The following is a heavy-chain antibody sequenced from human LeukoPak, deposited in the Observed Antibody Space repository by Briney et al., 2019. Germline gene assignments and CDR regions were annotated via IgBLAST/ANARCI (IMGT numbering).Heavy chain of an antibody. J-gene: IGHJ5*02. CDR3: ARQGFSVAGKRSWFDP. Sequence: SETLSLTCTVSVASISSYYWSWFRQPPGKGLGWIGHIFASGSTNYNPSLKSRVTISVDTSKNHLSLKLISVTAADTAVYYCARQGFSVAGKRSWFDPWGQGTLVTVSS. CDR2: IFASGST. CDR1: VASISSYY. D-gene: IGHD6-19*01. V-gene: IGHV4-4*09.